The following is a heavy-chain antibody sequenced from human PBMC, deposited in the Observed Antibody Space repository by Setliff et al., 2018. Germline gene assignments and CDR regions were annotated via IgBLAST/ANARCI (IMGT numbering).Heavy chain of an antibody. J-gene: IGHJ5*01. D-gene: IGHD3-16*01. CDR2: IIPVFRSA. CDR3: ARELRSPYWHLDS. Sequence: SVKVSCKASGGTFRTDGFNWVRQAPGQGLEWMGRIIPVFRSAKYAQNFQGRVTITADESTSTGYMELRSLRSDDTAVYYCARELRSPYWHLDSWGQGTQVTVSS. V-gene: IGHV1-69*13. CDR1: GGTFRTDG.